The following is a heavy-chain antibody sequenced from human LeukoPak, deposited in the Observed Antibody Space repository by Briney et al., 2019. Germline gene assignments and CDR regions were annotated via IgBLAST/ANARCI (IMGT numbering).Heavy chain of an antibody. Sequence: SETLSLTCAVYGGSFSGYYCSWIRQPPGKGLEWIGEINHSGSTNYNSSLKSRVTISVDTSKNQFSLKLSSVTAADTAVYYCARAPRILRYSGSYYWFDPWGQGTLVTVSS. CDR2: INHSGST. J-gene: IGHJ5*02. CDR1: GGSFSGYY. D-gene: IGHD1-26*01. V-gene: IGHV4-34*01. CDR3: ARAPRILRYSGSYYWFDP.